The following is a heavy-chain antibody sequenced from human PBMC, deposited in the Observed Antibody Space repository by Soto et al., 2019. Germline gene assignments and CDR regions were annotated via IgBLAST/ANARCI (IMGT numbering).Heavy chain of an antibody. J-gene: IGHJ4*02. CDR3: AGRPSYSSSPRAFDY. V-gene: IGHV1-69*13. CDR1: GGTFSSYA. CDR2: IIPIFGTA. Sequence: SVKVSCKASGGTFSSYAISWVRQAPGQGHEWKGGIIPIFGTANYAQKFQGRVTITADESTSTAYMELSSLRSEDTAVYYCAGRPSYSSSPRAFDYWGQGTLVTVSS. D-gene: IGHD6-6*01.